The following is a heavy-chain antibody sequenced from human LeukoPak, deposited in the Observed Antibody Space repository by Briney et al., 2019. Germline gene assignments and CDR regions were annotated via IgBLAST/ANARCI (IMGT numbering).Heavy chain of an antibody. CDR3: AKEDDILTSFDY. Sequence: GGSLRLSCVASGFTSGKYWMSWVRQAPGKGLEWVANIKLDGSEKNYVDSVKGRFTISRDNTKNSLYLQMNSLRVEDTAVYYCAKEDDILTSFDYWGQGTLVTVSS. CDR1: GFTSGKYW. CDR2: IKLDGSEK. J-gene: IGHJ4*02. D-gene: IGHD3-9*01. V-gene: IGHV3-7*03.